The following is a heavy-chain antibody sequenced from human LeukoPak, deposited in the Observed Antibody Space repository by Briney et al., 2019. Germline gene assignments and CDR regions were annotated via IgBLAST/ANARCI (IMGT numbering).Heavy chain of an antibody. CDR1: GGSISSSSSY. J-gene: IGHJ6*03. CDR3: AREEWELRIYYYYYYMDV. V-gene: IGHV4-39*07. D-gene: IGHD1-26*01. CDR2: IYYSGSS. Sequence: PSETLSLTCSVSGGSISSSSSYWGWIRQPPGKGLEWIGSIYYSGSSFDNPALKSRVTISVDTSKNQFSLKLSSVTAADTAVYYCAREEWELRIYYYYYYMDVWGKGTTVTISS.